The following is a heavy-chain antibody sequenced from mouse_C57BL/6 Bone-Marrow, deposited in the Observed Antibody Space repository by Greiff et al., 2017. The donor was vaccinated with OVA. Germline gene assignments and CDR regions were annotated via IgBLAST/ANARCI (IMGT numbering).Heavy chain of an antibody. CDR3: ARRGSYYYAMDY. J-gene: IGHJ4*01. CDR2: IDPSDSYT. V-gene: IGHV1-59*01. CDR1: GYTFTSYW. Sequence: VKLQQPGAELVRPGTSVKLSCKASGYTFTSYWMHWVKQRPGQGLEWIGVIDPSDSYTNYNQKFKGKATLTVDTSSSTAYMQLSSLTSEDSAVYYCARRGSYYYAMDYWGQGTSVTVSS.